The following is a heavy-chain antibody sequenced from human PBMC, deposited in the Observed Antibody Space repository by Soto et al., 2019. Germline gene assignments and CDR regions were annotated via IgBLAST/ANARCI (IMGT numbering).Heavy chain of an antibody. CDR1: GYTFTSYD. J-gene: IGHJ6*02. V-gene: IGHV1-8*01. D-gene: IGHD3-10*01. CDR2: MNPNSGNT. CDR3: ARATGSLFPYYYDGMDV. Sequence: QVQLVQSGAEVKKPGASVKVSCKASGYTFTSYDINWVRQAPGQGLEWMGWMNPNSGNTGYAQKFQGRVTMTRNTSISTAYMELSSLRSEDTAVYYCARATGSLFPYYYDGMDVWGQGTTVTVSS.